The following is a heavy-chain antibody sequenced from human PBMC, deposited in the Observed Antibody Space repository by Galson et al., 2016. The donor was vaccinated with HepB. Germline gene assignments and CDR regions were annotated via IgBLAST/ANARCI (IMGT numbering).Heavy chain of an antibody. CDR1: GFTFSGSG. V-gene: IGHV3-73*01. CDR2: IRSKANTYAT. CDR3: TRLGCSGGSCYGDY. Sequence: SLRLSCAASGFTFSGSGVYWVRQASGKGLEWVGRIRSKANTYATAYGASVIGRFTISRDDSKNTAYLQMNSLKTEDTAVYYCTRLGCSGGSCYGDYWGQGTLVTVFS. D-gene: IGHD2-15*01. J-gene: IGHJ4*02.